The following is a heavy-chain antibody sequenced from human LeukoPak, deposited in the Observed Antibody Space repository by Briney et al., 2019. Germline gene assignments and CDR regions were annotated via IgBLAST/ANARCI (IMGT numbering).Heavy chain of an antibody. D-gene: IGHD1-26*01. CDR1: GFTFGDYA. J-gene: IGHJ3*02. V-gene: IGHV3-49*04. CDR2: IRSKAYGGTT. Sequence: PGRALRLSCTASGFTFGDYAMSWVRQAPGTGLEWVGFIRSKAYGGTTEYAASVKGRFMISRDDSKSIAYLQMNSLKTEDTAVYYCTRDPRGSYGPDAFDIWGQGTMVTVSS. CDR3: TRDPRGSYGPDAFDI.